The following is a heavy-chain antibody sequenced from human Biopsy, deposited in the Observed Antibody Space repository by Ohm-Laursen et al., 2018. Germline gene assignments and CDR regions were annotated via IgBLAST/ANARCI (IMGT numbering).Heavy chain of an antibody. Sequence: DTLSLTCTVSGGSIISYYWNWIRQPAGKGLEWIGRIYSSGGTKYNPSLKSRVTISVDTSKNHFSLKLTSVTAADTAVYYCARESALAGDFDSWGQGTLVTVSS. D-gene: IGHD6-19*01. CDR1: GGSIISYY. CDR2: IYSSGGT. V-gene: IGHV4-4*07. CDR3: ARESALAGDFDS. J-gene: IGHJ4*02.